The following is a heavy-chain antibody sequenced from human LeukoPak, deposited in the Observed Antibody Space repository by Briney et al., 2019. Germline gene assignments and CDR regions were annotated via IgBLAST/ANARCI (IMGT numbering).Heavy chain of an antibody. CDR3: ARGRDGREYYFDY. CDR2: ISGSGGST. CDR1: GFTFSSYA. J-gene: IGHJ4*02. D-gene: IGHD5-24*01. Sequence: GGSLRLSCAASGFTFSSYAMSWVRQAPGKGLEWVSAISGSGGSTYYADSVKGRFTISRDNSKNTLYLQMNSLRAEDTAVYYCARGRDGREYYFDYWGQGTLVTVSS. V-gene: IGHV3-23*01.